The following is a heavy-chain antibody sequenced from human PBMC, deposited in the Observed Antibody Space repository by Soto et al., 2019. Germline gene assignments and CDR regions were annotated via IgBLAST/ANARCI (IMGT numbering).Heavy chain of an antibody. D-gene: IGHD3-22*01. CDR3: GTDRGNTYYNDSGGYYYPNFFEY. J-gene: IGHJ4*02. CDR1: GGTFSRYA. V-gene: IGHV1-69*13. Sequence: SVKVSCKASGGTFSRYAISWVRLAPGQGLEWMGGIIPIFGTANYAQKFQGRVTITADESTSTAYMELSSLRSEDTTVYYCGTDRGNTYYNDSGGYYYPNFFEYWGQGTLVTVSS. CDR2: IIPIFGTA.